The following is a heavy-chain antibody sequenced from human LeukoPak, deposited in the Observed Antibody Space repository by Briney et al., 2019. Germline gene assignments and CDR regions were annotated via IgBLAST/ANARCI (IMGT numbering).Heavy chain of an antibody. Sequence: SVKVSCKASGGTFSSYAISWVRQAPGQGLEWMGRIIPILDIANYAQKFQGRVTITADKSTSTAYMELSSLRSEDTAVYYCARFYFVAGYQLLYDDAFDIWGQGTMVTVSS. CDR2: IIPILDIA. D-gene: IGHD2-2*02. V-gene: IGHV1-69*04. CDR1: GGTFSSYA. J-gene: IGHJ3*02. CDR3: ARFYFVAGYQLLYDDAFDI.